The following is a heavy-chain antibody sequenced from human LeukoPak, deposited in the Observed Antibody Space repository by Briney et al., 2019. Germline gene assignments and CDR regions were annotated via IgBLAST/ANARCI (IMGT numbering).Heavy chain of an antibody. CDR2: IITIFGTA. CDR3: ARGISGSYTADY. CDR1: GGTFSSYA. D-gene: IGHD1-26*01. V-gene: IGHV1-69*05. Sequence: ASVKVSCKASGGTFSSYAISWVRQAPGQGLEWMGGIITIFGTANYAQKFQGRVTITTDESTSTAYMELSSLRSEDTAVYYCARGISGSYTADYWGQGTLVTVSS. J-gene: IGHJ4*02.